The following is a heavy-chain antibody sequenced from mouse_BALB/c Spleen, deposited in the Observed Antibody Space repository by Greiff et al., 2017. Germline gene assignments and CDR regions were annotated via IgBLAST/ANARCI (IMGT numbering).Heavy chain of an antibody. CDR2: ISYSGST. Sequence: EVHLVESGPSLVKPSQTLSLTCSVTGDSITSGYWNWIRKFPGNKLEYMGYISYSGSTYYNPSLKSRISITRDTSKNQYYLQLNSVTTEDTATYYCARSRLVTDAMDYWGQGTSVTVSS. V-gene: IGHV3-8*02. J-gene: IGHJ4*01. CDR1: GDSITSGY. CDR3: ARSRLVTDAMDY. D-gene: IGHD2-10*02.